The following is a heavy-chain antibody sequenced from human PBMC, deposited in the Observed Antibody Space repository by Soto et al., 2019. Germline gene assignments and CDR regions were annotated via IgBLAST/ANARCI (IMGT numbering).Heavy chain of an antibody. CDR1: GGAISSYY. D-gene: IGHD6-19*01. Sequence: ETLSLTCTVSGGAISSYYWSWIRQPPGKGLEWIGYIYYSGSTYYNPSLKSRVTISVDTSKNQFSLKLSSVTAADTAVYYWAQYSSGRASDIWGQGTMV. CDR2: IYYSGST. CDR3: AQYSSGRASDI. J-gene: IGHJ3*02. V-gene: IGHV4-59*06.